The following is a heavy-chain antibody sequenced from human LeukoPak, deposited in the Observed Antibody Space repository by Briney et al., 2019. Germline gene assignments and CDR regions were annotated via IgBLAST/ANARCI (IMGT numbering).Heavy chain of an antibody. CDR3: ASTAKGTTGNYYYYYGMDV. CDR1: GFTFSSYA. D-gene: IGHD1-1*01. CDR2: ISGSGGST. V-gene: IGHV3-23*01. J-gene: IGHJ6*02. Sequence: GGSLRLSCAASGFTFSSYAMSWVRQAPGKGLEWVSAISGSGGSTYYADSVKGRFTISRDNSKNTLYLQMNSLRAEDTAVYYCASTAKGTTGNYYYYYGMDVWGQGTTVTVSS.